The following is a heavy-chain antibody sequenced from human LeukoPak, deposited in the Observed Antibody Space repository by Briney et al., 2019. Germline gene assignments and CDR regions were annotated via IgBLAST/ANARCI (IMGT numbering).Heavy chain of an antibody. CDR3: ARGGRITIFGVVIILGGYFDY. Sequence: SETLSLTCTVSGDSISSGIHYWNWIRQPAGKGLEWIGRIYTSGSTNYNPSLKSRVTISVDTSKNQFSLKLSSVTAADTAVYYCARGGRITIFGVVIILGGYFDYWGQGTLVTVSS. CDR2: IYTSGST. D-gene: IGHD3-3*01. CDR1: GDSISSGIHY. J-gene: IGHJ4*02. V-gene: IGHV4-61*02.